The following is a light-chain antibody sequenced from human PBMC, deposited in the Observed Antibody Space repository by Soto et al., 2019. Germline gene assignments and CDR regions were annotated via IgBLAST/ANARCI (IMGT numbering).Light chain of an antibody. V-gene: IGKV3-15*01. CDR2: GAS. CDR3: QQTYSTPLT. Sequence: EIVLTHSPATLSVSPGERSTLSCRASQTVGTYLAWYQQKPGQAPRLLIYGASTRATGIPARFSGSGSGTDFTLTISSLQPEDFATYYCQQTYSTPLTFGGGTKVDIK. J-gene: IGKJ4*01. CDR1: QTVGTY.